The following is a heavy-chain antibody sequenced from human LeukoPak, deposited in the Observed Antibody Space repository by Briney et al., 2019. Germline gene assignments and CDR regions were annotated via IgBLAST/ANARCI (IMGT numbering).Heavy chain of an antibody. CDR2: IYTSGST. Sequence: PSETLSLTCTVSSGSISSYYWSWIRQPAGKGLEWIGRIYTSGSTNYNPSLKSRVTMSVDTSKNQFSLKLSSVTAADTAVYYCAREPFTMVRGATDYYYMDVWGKGTTVTVSS. J-gene: IGHJ6*03. CDR1: SGSISSYY. CDR3: AREPFTMVRGATDYYYMDV. V-gene: IGHV4-4*07. D-gene: IGHD3-10*01.